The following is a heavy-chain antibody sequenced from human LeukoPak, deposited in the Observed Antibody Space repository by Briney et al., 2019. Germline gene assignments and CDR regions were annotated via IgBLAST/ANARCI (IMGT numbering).Heavy chain of an antibody. J-gene: IGHJ1*01. D-gene: IGHD3-16*01. CDR2: ISGRSSHV. V-gene: IGHV3-21*01. CDR3: GRAFPPLRTSSAGDL. Sequence: TPGGSLRLSCSAYRFTFSDYDMNRHRQAPGKGLEWVSAISGRSSHVYYGESVKGRFTISRDNAKNSLYLQLDSLGVEDTAVYYCGRAFPPLRTSSAGDLWGQGTLVTVSS. CDR1: RFTFSDYD.